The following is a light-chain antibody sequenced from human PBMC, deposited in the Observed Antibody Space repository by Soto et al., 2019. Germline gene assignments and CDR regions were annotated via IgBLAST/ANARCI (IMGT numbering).Light chain of an antibody. J-gene: IGKJ1*01. CDR2: KAS. CDR3: QQYNSYRP. CDR1: QSIDTW. Sequence: DIQMTQSPSTLSASVGDRVTITCRASQSIDTWLAWHQQKPGQVPKLLISKASSLESGVPSRFSGSGSGTEFTLTISSLQPDDSATYYCQQYNSYRPFGQGTKVEI. V-gene: IGKV1-5*03.